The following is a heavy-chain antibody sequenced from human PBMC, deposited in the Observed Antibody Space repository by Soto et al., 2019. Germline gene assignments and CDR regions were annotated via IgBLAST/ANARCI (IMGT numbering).Heavy chain of an antibody. CDR3: AKSPKWGPLLDPSYYGMDV. CDR1: GYTFTSYA. J-gene: IGHJ6*02. V-gene: IGHV1-3*01. CDR2: INAGNGNT. Sequence: ASVKVSCKASGYTFTSYAMHWVRQAPGQRLEWMGWINAGNGNTKYSQKFQGRVTITRDTSASTAYMELSSLRSEDTAVYYCAKSPKWGPLLDPSYYGMDVWGQGTTVPVSS. D-gene: IGHD1-26*01.